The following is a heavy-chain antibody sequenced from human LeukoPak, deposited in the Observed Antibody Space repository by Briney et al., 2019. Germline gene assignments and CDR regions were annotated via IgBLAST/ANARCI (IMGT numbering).Heavy chain of an antibody. CDR1: GGSISSYY. V-gene: IGHV4-59*01. J-gene: IGHJ4*02. D-gene: IGHD1-20*01. Sequence: SETLSLTCTVSGGSISSYYWSWIRQPPGKGLEWIGYIYYSGSTNYNPSLKSRVTISVDTSKNQFSLKLSSVIAADTAVYYCARGPPAYNWNPPDYWGQGTLVTVSS. CDR2: IYYSGST. CDR3: ARGPPAYNWNPPDY.